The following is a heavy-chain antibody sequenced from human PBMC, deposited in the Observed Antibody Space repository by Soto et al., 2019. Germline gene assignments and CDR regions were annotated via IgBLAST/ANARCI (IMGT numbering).Heavy chain of an antibody. CDR2: IFYNGKTT. D-gene: IGHD1-26*01. V-gene: IGHV4-61*01. CDR1: GASVSSGSYY. CDR3: ARVYSGSYGQND. J-gene: IGHJ4*02. Sequence: QVQLQESGPGVVKPSETLSLSCTVSGASVSSGSYYWTWIRQPPGKGLEWVGYIFYNGKTTNYNPSLKSRVTILVDTSKNQFSLKMSSVTAADTAFYYCARVYSGSYGQNDWGQGTLVTVSA.